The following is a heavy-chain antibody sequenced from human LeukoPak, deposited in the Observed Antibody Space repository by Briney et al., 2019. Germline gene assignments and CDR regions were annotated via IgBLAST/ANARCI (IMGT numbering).Heavy chain of an antibody. CDR1: GFTVSSNY. Sequence: GGSLRLSCAASGFTVSSNYMSWVRQAPGKGLEWVSVIYSGGNTYYADSVKGRFTISRDNAKNSLYLQMNSLRAEDTAVYYCARDRQQLGRRADYWGQGTLVTVSS. V-gene: IGHV3-66*01. CDR2: IYSGGNT. CDR3: ARDRQQLGRRADY. D-gene: IGHD6-13*01. J-gene: IGHJ4*02.